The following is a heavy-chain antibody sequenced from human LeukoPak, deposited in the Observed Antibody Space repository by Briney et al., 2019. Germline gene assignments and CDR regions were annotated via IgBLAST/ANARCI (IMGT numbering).Heavy chain of an antibody. V-gene: IGHV1-69*13. CDR1: GYSFINFG. CDR2: IIPIFGTA. J-gene: IGHJ4*02. CDR3: ARAGIDKKGTFDY. Sequence: ASVKVSCKASGYSFINFGLSWVRQAPGQGLEWMGGIIPIFGTANYAQKFQGRVTITADESTSTAYMELSSLRSEDTAVYYCARAGIDKKGTFDYWGQGTLVTVSS. D-gene: IGHD1-7*01.